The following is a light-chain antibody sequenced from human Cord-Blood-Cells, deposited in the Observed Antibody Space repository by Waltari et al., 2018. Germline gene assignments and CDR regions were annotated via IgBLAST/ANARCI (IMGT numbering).Light chain of an antibody. Sequence: EIVLTPSPGTLSLSPGERATLSCRASQSVTSSYLAWYQQKPVQAPRLLIDGASSRATGIPDRFSGSGSGTDFTLTISRLEPEDFAVYYCQQYGSSPTWTFGQGTKVEIK. V-gene: IGKV3-20*01. J-gene: IGKJ1*01. CDR1: QSVTSSY. CDR2: GAS. CDR3: QQYGSSPTWT.